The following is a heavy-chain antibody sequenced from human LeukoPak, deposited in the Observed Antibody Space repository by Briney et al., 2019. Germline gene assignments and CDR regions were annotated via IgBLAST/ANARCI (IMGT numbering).Heavy chain of an antibody. Sequence: ASVKVSCKASGGTFSSYPISWVRQAPGQGLAWMGGLNPIFGTANYAQKFQGRVTITADESTSTAYMELSSLRSEDTAVYYCARPSNYYGSGSPYYYYGMDVWGQGTTVTVSS. D-gene: IGHD3-10*01. CDR3: ARPSNYYGSGSPYYYYGMDV. J-gene: IGHJ6*02. CDR1: GGTFSSYP. CDR2: LNPIFGTA. V-gene: IGHV1-69*13.